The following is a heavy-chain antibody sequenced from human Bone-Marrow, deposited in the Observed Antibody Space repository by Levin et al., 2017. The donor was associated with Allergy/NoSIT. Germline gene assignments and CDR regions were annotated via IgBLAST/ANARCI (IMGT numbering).Heavy chain of an antibody. CDR1: GFTFDSYG. Sequence: GESLKISCAASGFTFDSYGMHWVRQAPGKGLEWVAFISYDGSEKTYVDSVKGRFTISRDRSKSTLHLQMNSLRPEDTAAYFCARVFESYYFDYWGRGALVIVSS. V-gene: IGHV3-30*03. CDR2: ISYDGSEK. CDR3: ARVFESYYFDY. D-gene: IGHD3-10*01. J-gene: IGHJ4*02.